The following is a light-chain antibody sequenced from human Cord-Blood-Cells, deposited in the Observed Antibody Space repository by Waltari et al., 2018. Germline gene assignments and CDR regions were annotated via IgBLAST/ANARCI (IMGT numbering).Light chain of an antibody. Sequence: QLVLTQSPSAPASLGASVKLTCTLSSWHSSYAIAWHQQQPEKGPRYLMKLNSDGSHSKGDGIPDRFSGSSSGAERYLTISSLQSEDEADYYCQTWGTGIGVFGGGTKLTVL. J-gene: IGLJ3*02. V-gene: IGLV4-69*01. CDR3: QTWGTGIGV. CDR1: SWHSSYA. CDR2: LNSDGSH.